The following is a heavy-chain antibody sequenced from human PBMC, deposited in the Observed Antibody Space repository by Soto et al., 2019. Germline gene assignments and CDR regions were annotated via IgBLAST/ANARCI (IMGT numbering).Heavy chain of an antibody. CDR1: GYTFTSYG. D-gene: IGHD1-7*01. V-gene: IGHV1-18*01. J-gene: IGHJ5*02. CDR3: ARDREYNWNYNWFDP. Sequence: ASVKVSCKASGYTFTSYGISWVRQAPGQGLEWMGRISAYNGNTNYAQKLQGRVTMTTDTSTSTAYMELRSLRSDDTAVYYCARDREYNWNYNWFDPWGQGTLVTVSS. CDR2: ISAYNGNT.